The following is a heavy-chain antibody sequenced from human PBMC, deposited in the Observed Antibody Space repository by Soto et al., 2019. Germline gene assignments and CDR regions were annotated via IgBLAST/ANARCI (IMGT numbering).Heavy chain of an antibody. D-gene: IGHD5-18*01. J-gene: IGHJ5*02. Sequence: SETLSLTCTVSGGSISSYYWSWIRQPPGKGLEWIGYIYYSGSTNYNPSLKSRVTISVDTSKNQFSLKLSSVTAADTAVYYCARDGYSYGPWLNWFDPWGQGTLVTVSS. V-gene: IGHV4-59*01. CDR1: GGSISSYY. CDR3: ARDGYSYGPWLNWFDP. CDR2: IYYSGST.